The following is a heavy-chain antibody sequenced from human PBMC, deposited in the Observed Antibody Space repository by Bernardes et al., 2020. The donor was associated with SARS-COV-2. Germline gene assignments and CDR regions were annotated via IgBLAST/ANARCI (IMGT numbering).Heavy chain of an antibody. V-gene: IGHV4-4*07. J-gene: IGHJ4*02. CDR3: AREVYYDSSGYPKYYFDY. D-gene: IGHD3-22*01. Sequence: SETLSLTCTVSGGSISSYYWSWIRQPAGKGLEWIGRIYTSGSTNYNPSLKSRVTMSVDTSKNQFSLKLSSVTAADTAVYYCAREVYYDSSGYPKYYFDYWGQGTLVTVSS. CDR2: IYTSGST. CDR1: GGSISSYY.